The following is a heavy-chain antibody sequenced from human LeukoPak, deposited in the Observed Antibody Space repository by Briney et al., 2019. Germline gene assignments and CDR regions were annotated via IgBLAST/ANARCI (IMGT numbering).Heavy chain of an antibody. V-gene: IGHV4-39*01. Sequence: SETMSLTCTVSGGSISSSSYYWGWIRQPPGKGLEWIGSIYYSGSTYYNPSLKSRVTISVDTSKNQFSLKLSSVTVADTAVYYCARQTNNWNDPNFDYWSQGTLVTVSS. D-gene: IGHD1-20*01. CDR2: IYYSGST. J-gene: IGHJ4*02. CDR3: ARQTNNWNDPNFDY. CDR1: GGSISSSSYY.